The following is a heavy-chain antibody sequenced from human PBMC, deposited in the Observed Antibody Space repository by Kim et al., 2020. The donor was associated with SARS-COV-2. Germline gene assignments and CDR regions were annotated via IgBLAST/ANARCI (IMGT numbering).Heavy chain of an antibody. D-gene: IGHD3-10*01. CDR3: AREGSGSYNWLDP. V-gene: IGHV1-3*01. J-gene: IGHJ5*02. Sequence: YAQNFQGNVTFTRDTSATTAYMELTSLTFKDTAVYYCAREGSGSYNWLDPWGQGTLVTVSS.